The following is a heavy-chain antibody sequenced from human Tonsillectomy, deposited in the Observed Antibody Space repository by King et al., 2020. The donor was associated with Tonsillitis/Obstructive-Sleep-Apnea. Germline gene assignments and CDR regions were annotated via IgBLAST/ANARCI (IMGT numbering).Heavy chain of an antibody. CDR2: IKQDGSEK. J-gene: IGHJ6*02. CDR3: GHDMDF. V-gene: IGHV3-7*03. Sequence: QLVQSGGGLVQPGGSLRLSCVASGFTFSSSWMSWVRQAPGKGLEWVANIKQDGSEKYCVDSVKGRFTISRDNAKNSLYLQMNSLRAEDTAVYYCGHDMDFWGQGTTVTVSS. CDR1: GFTFSSSW.